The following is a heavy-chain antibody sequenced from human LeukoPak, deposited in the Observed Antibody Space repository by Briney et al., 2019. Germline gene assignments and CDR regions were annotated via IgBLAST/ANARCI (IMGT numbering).Heavy chain of an antibody. CDR2: IYYSGGT. V-gene: IGHV4-59*01. J-gene: IGHJ4*02. D-gene: IGHD3-3*01. CDR1: GGSISSYY. Sequence: SETLSLTCTVSGGSISSYYWSWIRQPPGKGLEWIGYIYYSGGTNYKPSLKSRVTISVDTSKNQISLKMSSVTAADTAVYYCARGDKTIFGVVMFDYWGQGKLVTVSS. CDR3: ARGDKTIFGVVMFDY.